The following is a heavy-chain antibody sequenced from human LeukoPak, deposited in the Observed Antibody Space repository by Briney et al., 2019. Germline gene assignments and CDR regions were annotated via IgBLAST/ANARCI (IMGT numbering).Heavy chain of an antibody. Sequence: PGGSLRLSCAASGFTFSSYAMSWVRQAPGKGLEWVSAISGSGGSTYYADSVKGRFTISRDNSKNTLYLQMNSLRAEDTAVYYCARGNDFWSGYLRSAFDIWGQGTMVTVSS. CDR3: ARGNDFWSGYLRSAFDI. V-gene: IGHV3-23*01. CDR1: GFTFSSYA. J-gene: IGHJ3*02. D-gene: IGHD3-3*01. CDR2: ISGSGGST.